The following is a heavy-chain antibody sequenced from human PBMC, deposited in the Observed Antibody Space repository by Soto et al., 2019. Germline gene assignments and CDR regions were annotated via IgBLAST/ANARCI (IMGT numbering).Heavy chain of an antibody. J-gene: IGHJ6*02. CDR1: GGTFSSYA. CDR2: IIPIFGTA. Sequence: ASGKVCCKASGGTFSSYAISWVRQAPGQGLEWMGGIIPIFGTANYAQKFQGRVTITADESTRTAYMELSSLRSEDTAVSSCASRVADRYYSSYGMDGWGQGTTFT. CDR3: ASRVADRYYSSYGMDG. D-gene: IGHD2-15*01. V-gene: IGHV1-69*13.